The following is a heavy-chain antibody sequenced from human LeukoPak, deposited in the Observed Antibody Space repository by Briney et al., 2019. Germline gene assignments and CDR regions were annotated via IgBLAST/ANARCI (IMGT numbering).Heavy chain of an antibody. V-gene: IGHV3-53*01. CDR2: IYAGGST. D-gene: IGHD3-3*01. CDR3: ARDWSHRCFDY. J-gene: IGHJ4*02. CDR1: GFTVSSNY. Sequence: GGSLRLSCAASGFTVSSNYMSWVRQAPGKGLEWVSVIYAGGSTYYADSVKGRFTISRGNSKNTLYLQMNSLRAEDTAVYYCARDWSHRCFDYWGQGTLVTVSS.